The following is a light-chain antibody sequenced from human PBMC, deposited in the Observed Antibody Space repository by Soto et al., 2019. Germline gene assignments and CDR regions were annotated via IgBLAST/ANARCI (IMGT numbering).Light chain of an antibody. J-gene: IGKJ1*01. V-gene: IGKV1-39*01. CDR2: ASS. Sequence: DIQMTQSPSSLSASVGDRVTITCRASQSISSYLNWYQQKPGKAPKLLIYASSSLQSGVPSRFSGSGSGTDFTLTISSLQPEDFATYDCQHSYSTPRTFGKGTKVEIK. CDR3: QHSYSTPRT. CDR1: QSISSY.